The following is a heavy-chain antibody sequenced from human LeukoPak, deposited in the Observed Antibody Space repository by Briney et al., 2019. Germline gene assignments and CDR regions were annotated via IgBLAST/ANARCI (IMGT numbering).Heavy chain of an antibody. CDR1: GYTFTGYY. Sequence: GESLKISCKASGYTFTGYYMHWVRQAPGQGLEWMGWINPNSGGTNYAQKFQGRVTMTRDTSISTAYMELSRLRSDDTAVYYCARARGSYLPPTYFDYWGQGTLVTVSS. CDR2: INPNSGGT. D-gene: IGHD1-26*01. J-gene: IGHJ4*02. CDR3: ARARGSYLPPTYFDY. V-gene: IGHV1-2*02.